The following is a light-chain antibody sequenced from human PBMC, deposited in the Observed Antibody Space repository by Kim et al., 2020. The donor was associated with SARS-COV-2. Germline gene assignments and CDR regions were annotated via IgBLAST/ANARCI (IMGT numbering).Light chain of an antibody. CDR3: GTWDNSLSAYV. J-gene: IGLJ1*01. V-gene: IGLV1-51*01. Sequence: GRKVTIYCSGFSSNIGKNYVSWYQQLPGAAPKLLIYDNNKRPSGIPDRFSGSKSGTSATLGITGLQTGDEADYYCGTWDNSLSAYVFGGGTKVTVL. CDR2: DNN. CDR1: SSNIGKNY.